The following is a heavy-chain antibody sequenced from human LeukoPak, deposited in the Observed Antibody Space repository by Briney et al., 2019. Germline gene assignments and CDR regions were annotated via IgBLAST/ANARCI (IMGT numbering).Heavy chain of an antibody. V-gene: IGHV3-21*01. CDR3: ASLMTTVTIPDY. CDR2: ISCSSTYI. Sequence: GGSLRLSCAASGFTFSSYIMNLVRQAPGKGLEWVSAISCSSTYIYHPDSVKGPFTISRHNAKNSLYLQMNSLRTEDTALCQRASLMTTVTIPDYWGQGTMVIVSS. CDR1: GFTFSSYI. J-gene: IGHJ4*02. D-gene: IGHD4-17*01.